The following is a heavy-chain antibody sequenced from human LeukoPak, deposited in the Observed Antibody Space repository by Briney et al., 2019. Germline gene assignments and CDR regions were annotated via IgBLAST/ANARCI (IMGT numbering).Heavy chain of an antibody. D-gene: IGHD2-21*01. Sequence: GESLRLSCAASGFTFSDYWMTWVRQAPGKGLEWVANIKQDGSAKFYVDSVKGRFTISRDNAKNSLYLQMNSLSAEDTAVYYCARAINVDVWGQGTTVTVSS. CDR1: GFTFSDYW. J-gene: IGHJ6*02. CDR3: ARAINVDV. CDR2: IKQDGSAK. V-gene: IGHV3-7*01.